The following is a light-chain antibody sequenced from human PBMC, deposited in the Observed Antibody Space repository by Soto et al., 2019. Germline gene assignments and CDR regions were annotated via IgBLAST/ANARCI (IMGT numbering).Light chain of an antibody. CDR1: QSVSSN. CDR3: QQYNNWPPRIT. Sequence: DIVMTQSPATLSVSPGERATLSCRASQSVSSNLAWYQQKPGQAPRLLIYGASTRATGIPARFSGSGSGTEFTLTISSLQSEEFAVYYCQQYNNWPPRITFGQGTRLEIK. V-gene: IGKV3-15*01. J-gene: IGKJ5*01. CDR2: GAS.